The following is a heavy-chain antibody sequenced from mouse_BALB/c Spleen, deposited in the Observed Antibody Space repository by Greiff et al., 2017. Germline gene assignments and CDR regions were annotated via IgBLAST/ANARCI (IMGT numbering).Heavy chain of an antibody. D-gene: IGHD4-1*01. Sequence: EVQLVESGGGLVKPGGSLKLSCAASGFTFSDYYMYWVRQTPEKRLEWVATISDGGSYTYYPDSVKGRFTISRDNAKNNLYLQMSSLKSEDTAMYYCARGTGKAWFAYWGQGTLVTVSA. CDR1: GFTFSDYY. V-gene: IGHV5-4*02. CDR2: ISDGGSYT. J-gene: IGHJ3*01. CDR3: ARGTGKAWFAY.